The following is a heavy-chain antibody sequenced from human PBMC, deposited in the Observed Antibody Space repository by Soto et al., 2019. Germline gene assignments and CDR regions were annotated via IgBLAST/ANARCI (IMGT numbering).Heavy chain of an antibody. CDR1: GFTFSSYG. J-gene: IGHJ4*02. D-gene: IGHD3-22*01. CDR3: AKDHGTYYYDGSVNGFDY. CDR2: ISYDGSNK. V-gene: IGHV3-30*18. Sequence: CAASGFTFSSYGMHWVRQAPGKGLEWVAVISYDGSNKYYADSVKGRFTISRDNSKNTLYLQMNSLRAEDTAVYYCAKDHGTYYYDGSVNGFDYWGQGTLVTVSS.